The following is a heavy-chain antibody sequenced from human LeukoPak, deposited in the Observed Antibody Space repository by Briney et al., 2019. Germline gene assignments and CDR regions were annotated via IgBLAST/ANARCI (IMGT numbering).Heavy chain of an antibody. CDR1: GFTFSSYS. CDR2: ISSSSSYI. D-gene: IGHD3-22*01. V-gene: IGHV3-21*01. CDR3: ARDEHYYDSSGQGDFDY. Sequence: GGSLRLSCAASGFTFSSYSMNWVRQAPGKGLEWVSSISSSSSYIYYADSVKGRFTISRDNAKNSLYLQMYSLRAEDTAVYYCARDEHYYDSSGQGDFDYWGQGTLVTVSS. J-gene: IGHJ4*02.